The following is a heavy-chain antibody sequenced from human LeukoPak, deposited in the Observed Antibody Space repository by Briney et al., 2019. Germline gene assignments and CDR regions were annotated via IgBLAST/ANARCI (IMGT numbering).Heavy chain of an antibody. Sequence: SSETLSLTCTVSGGSISSDDYYWSWIRQPPGKGLEWIGYIYHSGSTYYNPSLKSRVMISVDMSKNQSSLKLSSVTAADTAVYYCARDILGPSGYWGQGTLVIVSS. D-gene: IGHD3/OR15-3a*01. CDR1: GGSISSDDYY. V-gene: IGHV4-30-4*01. CDR3: ARDILGPSGY. J-gene: IGHJ4*02. CDR2: IYHSGST.